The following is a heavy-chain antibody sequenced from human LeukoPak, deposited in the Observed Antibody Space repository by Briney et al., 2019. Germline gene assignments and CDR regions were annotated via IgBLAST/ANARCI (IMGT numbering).Heavy chain of an antibody. D-gene: IGHD3-9*01. Sequence: TGRSLRLSCAASGFTFSSYAMHWVRQAPGKGLEWLSFIDSSSSTIYYADSVKGRFTISRDNAKNSLYLQMNSLRAEDTAVYYCARDGSHFDWLGYYFDYWGQGTLVTVSS. CDR1: GFTFSSYA. CDR3: ARDGSHFDWLGYYFDY. J-gene: IGHJ4*02. CDR2: IDSSSSTI. V-gene: IGHV3-48*04.